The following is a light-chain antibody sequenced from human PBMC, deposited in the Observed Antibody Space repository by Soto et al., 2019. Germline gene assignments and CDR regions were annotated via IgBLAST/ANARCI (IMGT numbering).Light chain of an antibody. CDR3: QQANSFPLT. CDR2: GAS. J-gene: IGKJ4*01. CDR1: QSVSSN. Sequence: EIVMTQSPATLSVSPGERATLSCRASQSVSSNLAWYQQKPGQAPRPLIYGASTRATGIPARFSGSGSGTEFTLTISSLQSEDFATYYCQQANSFPLTFGGGTKVEIK. V-gene: IGKV3-15*01.